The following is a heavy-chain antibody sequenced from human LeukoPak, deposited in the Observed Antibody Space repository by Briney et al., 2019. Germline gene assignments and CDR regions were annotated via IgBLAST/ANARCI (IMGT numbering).Heavy chain of an antibody. V-gene: IGHV3-66*01. CDR3: ASRVLDYYDSSGYYYDY. D-gene: IGHD3-22*01. CDR2: IYSGGST. Sequence: GGSLRLSCAASGFTVSSNYMSWVRQAPGKGLEWVSVIYSGGSTYYADSVKGRFTISRDNSKNTLHLQMNSLRAEDTAVYYCASRVLDYYDSSGYYYDYWGQGTLVTVSS. CDR1: GFTVSSNY. J-gene: IGHJ4*02.